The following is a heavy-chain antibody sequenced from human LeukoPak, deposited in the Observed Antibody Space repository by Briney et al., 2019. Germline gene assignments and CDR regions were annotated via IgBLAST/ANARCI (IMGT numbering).Heavy chain of an antibody. J-gene: IGHJ4*02. Sequence: GGSLRLSCAASGFTFSNSWMAWVRQAPGKGLEWVSYISSSSSTIYYADSVKGRFTISRDNAKNSLYLQMNSLRAEDTAVCYCARDRLQMLDYWGQGTLVTVSS. V-gene: IGHV3-48*01. CDR3: ARDRLQMLDY. CDR1: GFTFSNSW. CDR2: ISSSSSTI. D-gene: IGHD5-24*01.